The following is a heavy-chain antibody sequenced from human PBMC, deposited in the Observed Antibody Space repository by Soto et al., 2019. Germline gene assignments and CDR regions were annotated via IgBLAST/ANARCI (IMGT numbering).Heavy chain of an antibody. Sequence: QVQLVQSGAEVKKPGSSVKVSCKASGGTFKSYVFSWIRQAPGQGLEWMGGFIPLFGTPNYAQKFQGRVTITADEYTSPVYMEMSSLTSEDSAVDYCARGLTVYSAVLHYCDAMDVWGQGTTVAVSS. J-gene: IGHJ6*02. D-gene: IGHD2-8*01. CDR2: FIPLFGTP. CDR3: ARGLTVYSAVLHYCDAMDV. V-gene: IGHV1-69*01. CDR1: GGTFKSYV.